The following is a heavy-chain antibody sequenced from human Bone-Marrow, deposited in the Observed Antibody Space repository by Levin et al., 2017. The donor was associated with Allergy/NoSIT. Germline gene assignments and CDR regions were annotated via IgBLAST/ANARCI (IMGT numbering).Heavy chain of an antibody. V-gene: IGHV1-3*01. CDR1: GYTFTDYA. CDR2: ISPGNGNT. Sequence: ASVKVSCKASGYTFTDYAIHWVRQAPGQRPEWMGWISPGNGNTKYSQKLQGRVTITRDTSATTVYMELSSLRSEDTAVYFCARDPGAIMVVNVCDYWGQGTLVTVSS. CDR3: ARDPGAIMVVNVCDY. J-gene: IGHJ4*02. D-gene: IGHD2-8*02.